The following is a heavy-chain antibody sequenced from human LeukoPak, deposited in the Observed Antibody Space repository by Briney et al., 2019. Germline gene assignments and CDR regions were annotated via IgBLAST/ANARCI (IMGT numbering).Heavy chain of an antibody. Sequence: GGSLRLSCAASGFTFSTYRMNWVRQAPGKGLEWVSSISSSSSYIYYADSVKGRFTISRDNAKNSLYLQMNSLRAEDTAVYYCAKDKRLRPKYFDYWGQGTLVTVSS. J-gene: IGHJ4*02. D-gene: IGHD6-25*01. CDR1: GFTFSTYR. V-gene: IGHV3-21*04. CDR2: ISSSSSYI. CDR3: AKDKRLRPKYFDY.